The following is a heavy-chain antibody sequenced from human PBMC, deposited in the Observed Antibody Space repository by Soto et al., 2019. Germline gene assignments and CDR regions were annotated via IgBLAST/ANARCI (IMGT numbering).Heavy chain of an antibody. J-gene: IGHJ4*02. CDR1: DDSINSDKYY. CDR2: IYYRGNA. D-gene: IGHD5-12*01. V-gene: IGHV4-39*01. Sequence: QLQLQESGPGLVKPSETLSLTCSVSDDSINSDKYYWGWIRQPPGKGLEWIGSIYYRGNAYYNPSLQTRVTISRAKSKSQFSLKLSSVTAADSVVYFCARLEGLATISYYFDFWGPGALVTVSS. CDR3: ARLEGLATISYYFDF.